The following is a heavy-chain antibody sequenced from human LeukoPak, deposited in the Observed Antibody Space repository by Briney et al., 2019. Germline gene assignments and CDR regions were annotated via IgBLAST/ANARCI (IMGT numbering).Heavy chain of an antibody. CDR2: KSYDGSNK. Sequence: PGGSLRLSCAASGFTFSSYAMHWVRQAPGKGLEWVAVKSYDGSNKYYADSVKGRFTISRDNSKNTLYLQMNSLRAEDTAVYYSHSSDIVVVPAAAFDIWGQGTMVTVSS. CDR1: GFTFSSYA. V-gene: IGHV3-30-3*01. J-gene: IGHJ3*02. CDR3: HSSDIVVVPAAAFDI. D-gene: IGHD2-2*01.